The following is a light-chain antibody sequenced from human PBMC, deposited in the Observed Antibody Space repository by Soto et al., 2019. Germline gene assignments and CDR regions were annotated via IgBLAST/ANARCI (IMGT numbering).Light chain of an antibody. CDR2: GAS. J-gene: IGKJ2*01. CDR3: QQYGSSPRT. Sequence: EIVLTQSPGTLSLSPGERATLSCRASQSVTNSYIAWYQQKPGQTPRLLMYGASSRATGIPDRFSGGGSGIDFTLTISRLEPEDFAVYYCQQYGSSPRTFGQGTKLEIK. CDR1: QSVTNSY. V-gene: IGKV3-20*01.